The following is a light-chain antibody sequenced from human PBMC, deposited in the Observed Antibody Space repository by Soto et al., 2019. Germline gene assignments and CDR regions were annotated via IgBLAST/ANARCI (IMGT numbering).Light chain of an antibody. CDR1: GSDVTTYNY. CDR3: SSYIRNTSLVI. V-gene: IGLV2-14*01. Sequence: QSALTQPASVSGSPGQSITISCTGTGSDVTTYNYVSWYQQHTDRAPKLVLYEVSNRPSGVSSRFSGSTSGNTASLTVSGLQAEYEADYFCSSYIRNTSLVIFGGGTKVTVL. CDR2: EVS. J-gene: IGLJ2*01.